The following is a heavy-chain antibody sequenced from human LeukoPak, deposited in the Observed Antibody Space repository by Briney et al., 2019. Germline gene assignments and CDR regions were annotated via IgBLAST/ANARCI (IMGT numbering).Heavy chain of an antibody. CDR1: GFTFSSYA. J-gene: IGHJ4*02. CDR3: AKYTVVIPIIGY. V-gene: IGHV3-30-3*02. D-gene: IGHD4-23*01. CDR2: ISYDGSNK. Sequence: PGGSLRLSCAASGFTFSSYAMHWVRQAPGKGLEWVAVISYDGSNKYYADSVKGRFTISRDNSKNTLYLQMNSLRAEDTAVYYCAKYTVVIPIIGYWGQGTLVTVSS.